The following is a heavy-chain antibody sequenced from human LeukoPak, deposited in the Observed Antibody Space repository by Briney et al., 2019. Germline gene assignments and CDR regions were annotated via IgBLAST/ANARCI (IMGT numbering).Heavy chain of an antibody. CDR1: GFTFDDYA. J-gene: IGHJ3*02. V-gene: IGHV3-43*02. D-gene: IGHD5-24*01. CDR2: ISGDGGST. Sequence: GGSLRLSCAASGFTFDDYAMDWVRQAPGKGLEWVSLISGDGGSTYYADSVKGRFTISRDNSKNSLYLQMNSLRTEDTALYYCAKDMGYSQGRGAFDIWGQGTMVTVSS. CDR3: AKDMGYSQGRGAFDI.